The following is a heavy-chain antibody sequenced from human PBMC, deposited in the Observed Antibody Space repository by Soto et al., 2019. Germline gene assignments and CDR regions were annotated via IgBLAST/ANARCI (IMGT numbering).Heavy chain of an antibody. CDR2: IIPFFGKP. V-gene: IGHV1-69*12. Sequence: QVQLVQSGAEVKKPGSSVKVSCKASGGSFNTYAISWVRQAPGQGLEWMGGIIPFFGKPNYAQRLPDRVTITADESTSTAYMELSSLRSDDTAVYYCARGPWGMMLDYGMDVWGQGTTVTVSS. CDR1: GGSFNTYA. D-gene: IGHD2-8*01. CDR3: ARGPWGMMLDYGMDV. J-gene: IGHJ6*02.